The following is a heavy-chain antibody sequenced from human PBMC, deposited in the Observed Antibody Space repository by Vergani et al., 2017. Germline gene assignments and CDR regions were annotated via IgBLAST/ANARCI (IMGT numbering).Heavy chain of an antibody. D-gene: IGHD1-26*01. CDR1: GFTFSSYA. Sequence: QVQLVESGGGVVQPGRSLRLSCAASGFTFSSYAMHWVRQAPGKGLEWVAVISYDGSNKYYADSVKGRFTISRDNSKNTLYLQMNCLRAEDTAVYYCARDRIVGATRSGGGFDYWGQGTLVTVSS. CDR3: ARDRIVGATRSGGGFDY. V-gene: IGHV3-30-3*01. J-gene: IGHJ4*02. CDR2: ISYDGSNK.